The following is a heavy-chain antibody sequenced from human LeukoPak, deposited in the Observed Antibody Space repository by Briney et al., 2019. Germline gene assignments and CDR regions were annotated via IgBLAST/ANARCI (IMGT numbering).Heavy chain of an antibody. D-gene: IGHD2-15*01. V-gene: IGHV1-18*01. CDR3: ARDLPLGSMGGSAFDL. CDR1: GYTFTNFG. CDR2: ISGGNGNT. Sequence: ASVKVSCETSGYTFTNFGIGWVRQAPGQGLEWMGWISGGNGNTDYPQTLQDRFTMTTDTSTNTAYMELRNLRSDDTAVYYCARDLPLGSMGGSAFDLWGQGTLVIVS. J-gene: IGHJ4*02.